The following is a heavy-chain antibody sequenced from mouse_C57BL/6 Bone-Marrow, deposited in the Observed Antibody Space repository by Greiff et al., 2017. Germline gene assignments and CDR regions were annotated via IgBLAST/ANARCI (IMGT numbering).Heavy chain of an antibody. D-gene: IGHD1-1*02. Sequence: EVQLQQSGAELVRPGASVKLSCTASGFNIKDDYMHWVKQRPEQGLEWIGWIDPENGDTEYASKFQGKATITADTSSNTAYLQLRSLTAEDAAVYYCTTGGYWYFDVWGTGTTVTVSS. CDR3: TTGGYWYFDV. V-gene: IGHV14-4*01. J-gene: IGHJ1*03. CDR2: IDPENGDT. CDR1: GFNIKDDY.